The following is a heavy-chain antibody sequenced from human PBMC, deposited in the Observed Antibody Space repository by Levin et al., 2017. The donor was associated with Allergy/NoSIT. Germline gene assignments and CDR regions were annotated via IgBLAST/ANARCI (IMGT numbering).Heavy chain of an antibody. V-gene: IGHV2-26*01. CDR2: IFSNDEK. Sequence: SGPTLVKPTETLTLTCTVSGFSLNNAKMGVSWIRQPPGKALEWLAHIFSNDEKSYSTSLDNRLTIFRDTSKSQVVRTMTNVDPVDTATYYCARMQYEILTGYNWYFDLWGRGTLVTVSS. D-gene: IGHD3-9*01. J-gene: IGHJ2*01. CDR1: GFSLNNAKMG. CDR3: ARMQYEILTGYNWYFDL.